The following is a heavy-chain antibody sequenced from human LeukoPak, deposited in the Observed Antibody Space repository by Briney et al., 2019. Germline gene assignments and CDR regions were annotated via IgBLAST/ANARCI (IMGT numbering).Heavy chain of an antibody. Sequence: SVKVSCKASGYTFTSYAMNWVRQAPGQGLEWMGGIIPIFGTANYAQKFQGRVTITADESTSTAYMELSSLRSEDTAVYYCARDLWRIAARHRYYYYGMDVWGQGTTVTVSS. D-gene: IGHD6-6*01. CDR1: GYTFTSYA. V-gene: IGHV1-69*13. J-gene: IGHJ6*02. CDR3: ARDLWRIAARHRYYYYGMDV. CDR2: IIPIFGTA.